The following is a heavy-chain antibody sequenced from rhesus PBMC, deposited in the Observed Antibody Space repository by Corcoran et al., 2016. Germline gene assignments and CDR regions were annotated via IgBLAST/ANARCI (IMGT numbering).Heavy chain of an antibody. CDR1: VFSISIGYG. V-gene: IGHV4-127*01. CDR2: IGGSRCST. J-gene: IGHJ6*01. CDR3: ASGLNYGAPNFGLDS. Sequence: QVQLQESGPGLVTPSETLSLTCVVSVFSISIGYGCSWIRHPPGQGLGGFGYIGGSRCSTNYSRARTGRVTSSKDTSKNQFTLNLTAGTAADTAVYYCASGLNYGAPNFGLDSWGQWVVVTVSS. D-gene: IGHD1-26*01.